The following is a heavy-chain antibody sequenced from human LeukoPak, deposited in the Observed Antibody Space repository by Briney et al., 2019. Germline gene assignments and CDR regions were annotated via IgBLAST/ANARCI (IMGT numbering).Heavy chain of an antibody. CDR1: GYSISSGYY. CDR3: ARGGSSGYPTMIDY. J-gene: IGHJ4*02. CDR2: IYHSGST. D-gene: IGHD3-22*01. V-gene: IGHV4-38-2*02. Sequence: PSETLSLTCTVSGYSISSGYYWGWIRQPPGKGLEWIGSIYHSGSTYYNPSLKSRVTISVDTSKNQFSLKLSSVTAADTAVYYCARGGSSGYPTMIDYWGQGTLVTVSS.